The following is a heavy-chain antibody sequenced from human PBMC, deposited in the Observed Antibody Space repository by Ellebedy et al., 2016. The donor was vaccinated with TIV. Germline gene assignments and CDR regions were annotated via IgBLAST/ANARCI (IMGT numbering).Heavy chain of an antibody. CDR3: TRFEIISGGGYGMDV. V-gene: IGHV3-13*01. Sequence: GGSLRLXCAASGFTFSRYDMHWVRQSTRKGLEWVASIDNAGDTYYPGSVKGRFTISRENAENSLYLQMNSLRVEDTAVYYCTRFEIISGGGYGMDVWGQGTTVTVSS. CDR1: GFTFSRYD. CDR2: IDNAGDT. D-gene: IGHD3-16*01. J-gene: IGHJ6*02.